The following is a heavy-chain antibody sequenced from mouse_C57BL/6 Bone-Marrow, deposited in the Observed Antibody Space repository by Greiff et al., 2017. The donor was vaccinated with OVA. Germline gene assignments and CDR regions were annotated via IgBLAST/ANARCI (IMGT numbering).Heavy chain of an antibody. CDR3: ARERGYYDYDDPSWFAY. Sequence: QVQLQQPGAELVMPGASVKLSCKASGYTFTSYWMHWVKQRPGQGLEWIGEIDPSDSYTNYNQKFKGKSTLTVDNSSSTAYMQLISLTSEDSAVYYGARERGYYDYDDPSWFAYWGQGTLVTVSA. J-gene: IGHJ3*01. CDR1: GYTFTSYW. D-gene: IGHD2-4*01. CDR2: IDPSDSYT. V-gene: IGHV1-69*01.